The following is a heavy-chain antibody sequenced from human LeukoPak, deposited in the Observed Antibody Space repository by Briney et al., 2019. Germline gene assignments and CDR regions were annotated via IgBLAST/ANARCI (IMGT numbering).Heavy chain of an antibody. CDR3: ARGHQYRGHDYHFDYGIDL. CDR2: INPNSGGT. Sequence: ASVKVSCKASGYTFTGYYMHWVRQAPGQGLEWMGWINPNSGGTNYAQKFQGRVTMTRDTSISTAYMELSRLRSDDTAVYYCARGHQYRGHDYHFDYGIDLWGQGTKVSLSS. J-gene: IGHJ6*02. V-gene: IGHV1-2*02. CDR1: GYTFTGYY. D-gene: IGHD5-12*01.